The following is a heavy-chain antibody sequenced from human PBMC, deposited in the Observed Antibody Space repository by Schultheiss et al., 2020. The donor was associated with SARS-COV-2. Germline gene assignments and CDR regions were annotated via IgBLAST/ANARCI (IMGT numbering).Heavy chain of an antibody. CDR3: AKEADTIFGVVTHMDV. CDR1: GFTFSSYA. J-gene: IGHJ6*03. CDR2: ISGSGGST. Sequence: GESLKISCAASGFTFSSYAMSWVRQAPGKGLEWVSAISGSGGSTYYADSVKGRFTISRVNSKNTLYLQMNSLRAEDTAVYYCAKEADTIFGVVTHMDVWGKGTTVTVSS. V-gene: IGHV3-23*01. D-gene: IGHD3-3*01.